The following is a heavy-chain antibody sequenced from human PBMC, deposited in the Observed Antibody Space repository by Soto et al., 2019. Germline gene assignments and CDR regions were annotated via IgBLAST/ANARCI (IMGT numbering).Heavy chain of an antibody. V-gene: IGHV4-59*01. Sequence: QVQLQESGPGLVKPSETLSLTCTVSGGSISSYYWSWIRQPPGKGLEWIGYISYSGSTNYNSSLKSRVTISVDTSKNQFSLKLSSVTAADTAVYYCAREGVTPSYYYYYGMDVWGQGTTVTVSS. D-gene: IGHD5-18*01. J-gene: IGHJ6*02. CDR3: AREGVTPSYYYYYGMDV. CDR2: ISYSGST. CDR1: GGSISSYY.